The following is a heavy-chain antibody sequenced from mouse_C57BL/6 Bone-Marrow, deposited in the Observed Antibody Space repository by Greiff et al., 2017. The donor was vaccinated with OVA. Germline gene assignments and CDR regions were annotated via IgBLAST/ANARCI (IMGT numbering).Heavy chain of an antibody. V-gene: IGHV1-69*01. CDR2: IDPSDSYT. D-gene: IGHD2-5*01. J-gene: IGHJ3*01. CDR3: ARRGNSNPFAY. Sequence: VQLQQSGAELVMPGASVKLSCKASGYTFTSYWMHWVKQRPRQGLEWIGEIDPSDSYTNYNQKFKGKSTLTVDKSSSTAYMQLSSLTSEDSAVYYCARRGNSNPFAYWGQGTLVTVSA. CDR1: GYTFTSYW.